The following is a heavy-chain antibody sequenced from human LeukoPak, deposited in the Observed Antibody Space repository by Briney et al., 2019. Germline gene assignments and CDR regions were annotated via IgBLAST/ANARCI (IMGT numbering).Heavy chain of an antibody. CDR2: SYSGGST. J-gene: IGHJ2*01. V-gene: IGHV3-53*01. Sequence: PGGSLRLSCAASGFTVSRNYMSWVRQAPGKGLEWVSVSYSGGSTYYADSVEGRFTVSRDNSKNTLYLQMNSLRAEDTAVYYCAKGPSIAARPGYFDLWGRGTLVTVSS. CDR3: AKGPSIAARPGYFDL. D-gene: IGHD6-6*01. CDR1: GFTVSRNY.